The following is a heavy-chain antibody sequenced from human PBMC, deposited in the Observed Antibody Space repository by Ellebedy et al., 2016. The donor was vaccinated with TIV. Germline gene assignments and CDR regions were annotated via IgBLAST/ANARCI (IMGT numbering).Heavy chain of an antibody. Sequence: GESLKISCAASGFAFSRYSMNWVRQAPGKGPEWVSFISGWTGTSTTIYYADSVKGRFTISRDNANNSLYLQMNSLRDEDTAVYYCTRGRGSSSWLRNYWGQGALVTVSS. J-gene: IGHJ4*02. CDR3: TRGRGSSSWLRNY. D-gene: IGHD6-13*01. CDR1: GFAFSRYS. CDR2: ISGWTGTSTTI. V-gene: IGHV3-48*02.